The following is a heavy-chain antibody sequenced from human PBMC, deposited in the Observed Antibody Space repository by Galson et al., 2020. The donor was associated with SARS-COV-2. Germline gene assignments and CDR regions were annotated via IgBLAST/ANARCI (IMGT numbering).Heavy chain of an antibody. CDR3: VKGRKGRNRSYYEV. D-gene: IGHD3-22*01. CDR2: ISSSGSTI. J-gene: IGHJ4*02. CDR1: GFTFSDYY. V-gene: IGHV3-11*04. Sequence: GGSLRLSCAASGFTFSDYYMSWIRQAPGKGLEWVSYISSSGSTIYYADSVKGRFIISRDNSKNMVYLQMNSLRPEDTAVYYCVKGRKGRNRSYYEVWGQGSLITVSS.